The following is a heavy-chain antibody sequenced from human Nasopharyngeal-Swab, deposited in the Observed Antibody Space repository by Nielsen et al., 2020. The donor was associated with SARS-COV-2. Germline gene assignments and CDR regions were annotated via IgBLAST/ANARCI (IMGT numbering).Heavy chain of an antibody. CDR1: GYTFTGYA. CDR2: INGGNGNT. D-gene: IGHD6-13*01. V-gene: IGHV1-3*01. CDR3: ARVAIAPAGTGLDY. J-gene: IGHJ4*02. Sequence: ASVKVSCKASGYTFTGYALHWVRQAPGQRLEWMGWINGGNGNTKYSQKFQGRVTITRDTSASTAYMELSSLRSEDTAVYYCARVAIAPAGTGLDYWGQGTLVTVSS.